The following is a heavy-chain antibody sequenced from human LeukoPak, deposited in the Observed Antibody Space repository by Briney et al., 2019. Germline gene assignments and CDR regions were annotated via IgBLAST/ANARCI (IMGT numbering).Heavy chain of an antibody. J-gene: IGHJ3*02. CDR1: GGSISSNY. Sequence: SETLSLTRTVSGGSISSNYWSWIRQPPGKGLEWIGNIYWSGSTNYNPSLKSRVTISLDTSKNQFSLKLSSVTAADTAVYYCARVYDSSGYDAFDIWGQGTMVTVSS. D-gene: IGHD3-22*01. CDR3: ARVYDSSGYDAFDI. CDR2: IYWSGST. V-gene: IGHV4-59*01.